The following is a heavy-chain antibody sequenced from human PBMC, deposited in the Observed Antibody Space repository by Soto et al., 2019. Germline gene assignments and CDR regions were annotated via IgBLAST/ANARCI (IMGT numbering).Heavy chain of an antibody. Sequence: EVQLVESGGRLVQRGGSLRLSCSGSGFIFGDHVMDWVRQAPGKGLEWVEGISGSGNSPFFRDSVKGRFTISRDNSKNTVYLEMNNLRDEDSAMYFCARGTHSYSGSHELDAWGLGTLVTVSS. V-gene: IGHV3-23*04. CDR3: ARGTHSYSGSHELDA. CDR1: GFIFGDHV. D-gene: IGHD1-26*01. CDR2: ISGSGNSP. J-gene: IGHJ5*02.